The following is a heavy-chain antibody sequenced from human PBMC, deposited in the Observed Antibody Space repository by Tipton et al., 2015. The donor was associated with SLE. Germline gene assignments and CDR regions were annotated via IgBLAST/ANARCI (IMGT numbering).Heavy chain of an antibody. CDR3: APSTVTTDPADYYGMGV. V-gene: IGHV3-30*19. CDR2: IRYDGSRK. D-gene: IGHD4-17*01. J-gene: IGHJ6*02. CDR1: GFIFSSYG. Sequence: RSLRLSCAASGFIFSSYGMHWVRQAPGKGLEWVALIRYDGSRKFYVDSVKGRFTISSDNSKNMLFLQLSSLRAADTAVYYFAPSTVTTDPADYYGMGVWGQGTTV.